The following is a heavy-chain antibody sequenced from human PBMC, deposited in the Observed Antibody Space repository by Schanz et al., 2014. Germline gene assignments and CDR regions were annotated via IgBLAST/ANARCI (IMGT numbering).Heavy chain of an antibody. V-gene: IGHV1-8*01. Sequence: QVHLVQSGAEVKKPGASVKVSCKASGYNITSNDVTWVRQATGQGLEWMGWMNPNSGNTGYAQNFQGRVTITADKSTSTAYMDLRSLRSDDTAVYYCARDQSPYTNSSDVRYFDYWGQGSLVTVSS. D-gene: IGHD6-6*01. CDR1: GYNITSND. CDR2: MNPNSGNT. CDR3: ARDQSPYTNSSDVRYFDY. J-gene: IGHJ4*02.